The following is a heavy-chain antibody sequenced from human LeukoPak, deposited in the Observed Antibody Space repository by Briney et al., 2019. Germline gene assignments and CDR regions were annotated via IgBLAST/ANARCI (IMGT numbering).Heavy chain of an antibody. CDR3: ASGWSITGWYNNWFDP. J-gene: IGHJ5*02. CDR2: INPNSGDT. Sequence: ASVKVSCKASRYTFTGYYMHWVRQAPGQGLEWMGCINPNSGDTNYPQKFQGRVTMTRDTSITTVYMELSRLRSDDPAVYFCASGWSITGWYNNWFDPWGQGTLVTVSS. D-gene: IGHD6-19*01. CDR1: RYTFTGYY. V-gene: IGHV1-2*02.